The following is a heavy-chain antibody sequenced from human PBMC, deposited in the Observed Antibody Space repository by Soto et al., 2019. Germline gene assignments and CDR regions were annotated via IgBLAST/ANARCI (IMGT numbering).Heavy chain of an antibody. J-gene: IGHJ4*02. D-gene: IGHD2-2*01. CDR2: ISSSSSYT. CDR1: GFTFSDYY. V-gene: IGHV3-11*06. CDR3: ARYEPYAGHGSSTSCYPTDY. Sequence: PGGSLRLSCAASGFTFSDYYMSWIRQAPGKGREWVSYISSSSSYTNYADSVKGRFTISRDNAKNSLYLQMNSLRAEDTAVYYCARYEPYAGHGSSTSCYPTDYCCQGSLITV.